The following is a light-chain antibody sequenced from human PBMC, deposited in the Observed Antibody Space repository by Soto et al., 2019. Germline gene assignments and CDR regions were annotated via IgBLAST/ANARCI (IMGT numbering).Light chain of an antibody. V-gene: IGLV1-51*01. CDR1: SSNIGNNY. CDR2: DNN. CDR3: GTWDSSLSAGV. Sequence: VLTQPPSVSAAPGQKVTISCSGSSSNIGNNYVSWYQQLPGTAPKLLIYDNNKRPSGVPDRFSGSESGTSATLGITGLQTGDEADYYCGTWDSSLSAGVFGSGTKVTVL. J-gene: IGLJ1*01.